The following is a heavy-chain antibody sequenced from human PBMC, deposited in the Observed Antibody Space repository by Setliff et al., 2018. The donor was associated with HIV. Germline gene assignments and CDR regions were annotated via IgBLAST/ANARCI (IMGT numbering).Heavy chain of an antibody. D-gene: IGHD3-3*01. V-gene: IGHV3-53*04. CDR2: IYSGGST. CDR1: GFTVSSNY. J-gene: IGHJ6*03. Sequence: GGSLRLSCAASGFTVSSNYMSWVRQAPGKGLEWVSGIYSGGSTYYADSVKGRFTISRHISKNTLYLQMNSLRAEDTAVYYCARVVYDFWSGYYGPYYYYMDVWGKGTTVTVSS. CDR3: ARVVYDFWSGYYGPYYYYMDV.